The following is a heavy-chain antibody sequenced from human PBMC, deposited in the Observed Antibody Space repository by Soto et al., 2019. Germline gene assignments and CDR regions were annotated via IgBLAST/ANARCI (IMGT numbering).Heavy chain of an antibody. CDR2: VYDSGSS. D-gene: IGHD6-19*01. CDR1: GGSISSFY. J-gene: IGHJ5*02. V-gene: IGHV4-4*07. CDR3: ARGVAETDFYPWANWFDL. Sequence: LSLTCNVSGGSISSFYWTWIRQPAGGRLEWIGRVYDSGSSNYNPSLKTRITMSLHRSRSQFSLSLYSVTAADTAVYYCARGVAETDFYPWANWFDLWGQGMLVTVSS.